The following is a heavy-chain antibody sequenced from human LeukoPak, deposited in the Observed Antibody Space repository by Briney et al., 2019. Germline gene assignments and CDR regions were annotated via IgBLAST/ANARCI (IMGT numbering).Heavy chain of an antibody. V-gene: IGHV3-23*01. CDR2: ISGLDGTT. J-gene: IGHJ5*02. CDR1: GFTLGNYA. CDR3: AKEHSGSYPDPDRENWFDP. D-gene: IGHD3-10*01. Sequence: PGGSLRLSCAASGFTLGNYAMSWVRQAPGKGLEWVSFISGLDGTTFYADSVKGRFTISRDSSKNTLYLQMNSLRAEDTAVYYCAKEHSGSYPDPDRENWFDPWGQGTLVTVSS.